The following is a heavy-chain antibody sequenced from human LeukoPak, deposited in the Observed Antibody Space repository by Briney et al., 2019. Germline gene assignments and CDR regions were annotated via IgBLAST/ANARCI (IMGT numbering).Heavy chain of an antibody. J-gene: IGHJ6*02. CDR3: ARGSSGYKPYGMDV. CDR2: IKQDGSEK. V-gene: IGHV3-7*04. CDR1: GFTFSSYW. D-gene: IGHD3-22*01. Sequence: GGSLRLSCAASGFTFSSYWMTWVRQAPGKGLEWVANIKQDGSEKYYVESVKGRFTISRDNAKNSLNLQMNSLRAEDTAVYYCARGSSGYKPYGMDVWGQGTTATVSS.